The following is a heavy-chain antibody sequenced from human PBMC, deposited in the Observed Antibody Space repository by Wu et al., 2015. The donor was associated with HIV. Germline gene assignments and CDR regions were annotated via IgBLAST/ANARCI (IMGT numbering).Heavy chain of an antibody. J-gene: IGHJ4*02. V-gene: IGHV1-69*14. CDR2: FIPTFGTT. CDR3: ARDARNGWERVAFDY. Sequence: QVQLVQSGAAVKKPGSSMNVSCKTSGDAFSTFAMSWVRQAPGQGLEWMGVFIPTFGTTTYAQKFQDRVTITADTSTNTVYMEVRSLRSEDTAVYYCARDARNGWERVAFDYWGQGTLVIVSS. D-gene: IGHD1-26*01. CDR1: GDAFSTFA.